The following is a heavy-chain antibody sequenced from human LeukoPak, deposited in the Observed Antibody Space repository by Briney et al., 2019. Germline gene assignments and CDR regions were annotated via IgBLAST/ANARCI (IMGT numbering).Heavy chain of an antibody. CDR2: IHTSGST. J-gene: IGHJ4*02. CDR3: ARDEYYYGSGSYRYDY. Sequence: SETLSLTCSFSGGSISSYYWSWIRQPARKGLEWIGRIHTSGSTNYNPSLKSRVTMSVDTSKNQFSLKLKSVTAADTAVYYCARDEYYYGSGSYRYDYWGQGTLVTVSS. V-gene: IGHV4-4*07. D-gene: IGHD3-10*01. CDR1: GGSISSYY.